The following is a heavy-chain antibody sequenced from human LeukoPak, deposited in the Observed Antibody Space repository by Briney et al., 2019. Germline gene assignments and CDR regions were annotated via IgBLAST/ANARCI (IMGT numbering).Heavy chain of an antibody. CDR3: ARAMATIYSSGGFDY. CDR1: RFIVTSNY. D-gene: IGHD6-19*01. Sequence: GGSLRLSCAASRFIVTSNYMSWVRQAPGKGLEWVSVVYSDGTTYYADSVKGRFTMSRDNSKNTLHLQMNSLRGDDTAVYYCARAMATIYSSGGFDYWGQGTLVTVSS. V-gene: IGHV3-53*01. J-gene: IGHJ4*02. CDR2: VYSDGTT.